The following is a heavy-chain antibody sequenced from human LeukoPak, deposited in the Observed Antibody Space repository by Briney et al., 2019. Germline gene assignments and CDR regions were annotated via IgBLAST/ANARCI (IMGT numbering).Heavy chain of an antibody. CDR3: ARHLGRCSGGSCYSLPTVDY. CDR2: IDPSDSYT. J-gene: IGHJ4*02. D-gene: IGHD2-15*01. V-gene: IGHV5-10-1*01. Sequence: GESLKISCKGSGYSFTSYWISWVGQMPGKGLEWMGRIDPSDSYTKYSPSFQGHVTISADKSISTAYLQWSSLKASDTAMYYCARHLGRCSGGSCYSLPTVDYWGQGTLVTVSS. CDR1: GYSFTSYW.